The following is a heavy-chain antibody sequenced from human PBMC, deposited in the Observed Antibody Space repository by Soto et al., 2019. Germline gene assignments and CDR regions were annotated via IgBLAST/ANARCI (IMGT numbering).Heavy chain of an antibody. D-gene: IGHD3-10*01. V-gene: IGHV1-69*13. CDR2: IIPVFGTT. J-gene: IGHJ4*02. CDR3: ARDGGFGELKY. Sequence: ATVKVSCKASGDTFSGYPINWVRQAPGEGLEWMGRIIPVFGTTNDAQRFEGRVTFTADESTNTAYMELRGLLSEDTAVYYCARDGGFGELKYWGPGTLVTVSS. CDR1: GDTFSGYP.